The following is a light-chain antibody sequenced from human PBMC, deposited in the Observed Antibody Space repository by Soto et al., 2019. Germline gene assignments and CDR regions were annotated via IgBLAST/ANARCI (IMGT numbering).Light chain of an antibody. J-gene: IGLJ1*01. CDR3: SSYTTYNTGV. CDR2: DVT. Sequence: QSALTQPASVSGSPGQSIAISCTGTSSDVGAYNYVSWYQQYPGTAPKLIIYDVTNRPSGVSSRFSGSKSGNTASLTISGLQAEDEADYYCSSYTTYNTGVFGTGNKVTVL. V-gene: IGLV2-14*01. CDR1: SSDVGAYNY.